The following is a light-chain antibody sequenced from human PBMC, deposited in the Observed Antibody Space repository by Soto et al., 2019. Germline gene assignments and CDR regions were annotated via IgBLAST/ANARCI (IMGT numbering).Light chain of an antibody. CDR3: QSYDSSLSGVV. Sequence: CTGSSSNIGAGYDVHWYQQLPGTAPKLLIYGNSNRPSGVPDRFSGSKPGTSASLAITGLQAEDEADYCCQSYDSSLSGVVFGGGTQLTVL. CDR1: SSNIGAGYD. CDR2: GNS. J-gene: IGLJ2*01. V-gene: IGLV1-40*01.